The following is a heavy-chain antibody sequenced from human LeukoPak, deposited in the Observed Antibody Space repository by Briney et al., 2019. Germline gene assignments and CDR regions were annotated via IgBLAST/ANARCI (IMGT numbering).Heavy chain of an antibody. CDR2: IYYSGST. V-gene: IGHV4-61*01. J-gene: IGHJ5*02. Sequence: PSETLSLTCTVSGGSVSSGSYYWSWIRQPPGKGLEWIGYIYYSGSTNYNPSLKSRVTISVDTSKNQFSLKLSSVTAADTAVYYCARVKKLGYCSGGSCYSPPPSWGQGTLVTVSS. D-gene: IGHD2-15*01. CDR1: GGSVSSGSYY. CDR3: ARVKKLGYCSGGSCYSPPPS.